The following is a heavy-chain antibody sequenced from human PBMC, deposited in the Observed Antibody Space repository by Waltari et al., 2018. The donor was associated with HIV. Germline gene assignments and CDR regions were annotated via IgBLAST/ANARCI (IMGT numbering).Heavy chain of an antibody. J-gene: IGHJ6*01. V-gene: IGHV6-1*01. Sequence: QVQLQQSGPGLVKPSQPLSLTCDISWDSVSSNSAAWNWIRQSPSRGLEGLGRTYYMSKWYNDYAVSVKGRITINPDTSKNQFSRQLNSVTPEDTAVYYCVRDWWKDAYYYSGMDVWGHGTTVTVSS. CDR1: WDSVSSNSAA. D-gene: IGHD1-1*01. CDR2: TYYMSKWYN. CDR3: VRDWWKDAYYYSGMDV.